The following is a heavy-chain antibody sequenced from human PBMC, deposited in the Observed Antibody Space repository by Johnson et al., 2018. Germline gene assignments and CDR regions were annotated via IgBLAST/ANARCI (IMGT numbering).Heavy chain of an antibody. CDR2: TSNGGSTK. J-gene: IGHJ6*03. D-gene: IGHD3-9*01. V-gene: IGHV3-30*04. Sequence: QVQLVQSGGGVVQFGRSLRLSCAASGFTFKNYAMHWVRQAPGKGLEWVAVTSNGGSTKHYVDSVKGRFTIPRDNSNNPLYMQMNSLRAEGTAVFYCARGGILRYFDWLAGLDVWGKGTTVTVS. CDR1: GFTFKNYA. CDR3: ARGGILRYFDWLAGLDV.